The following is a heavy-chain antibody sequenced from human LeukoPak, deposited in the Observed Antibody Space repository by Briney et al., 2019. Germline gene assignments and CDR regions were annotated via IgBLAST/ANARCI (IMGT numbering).Heavy chain of an antibody. CDR2: INPNSGGT. CDR1: GYTFTGYY. V-gene: IGHV1-2*02. Sequence: ASVKVSCKASGYTFTGYYMHWVRQAPGQGLEWMGWINPNSGGTNYAQKFQGRVTMTRDTSISTAYMELSRLRSDDTAVYYCARVDLGSYCGGDCYFSLDYWGQGTLATVSS. CDR3: ARVDLGSYCGGDCYFSLDY. D-gene: IGHD2-21*02. J-gene: IGHJ4*02.